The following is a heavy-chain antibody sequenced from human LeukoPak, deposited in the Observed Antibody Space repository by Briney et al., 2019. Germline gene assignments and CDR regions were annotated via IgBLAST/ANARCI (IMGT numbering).Heavy chain of an antibody. D-gene: IGHD4-11*01. J-gene: IGHJ4*02. Sequence: SETLSLTCTVSGGSITSSSYYWGWIRQPPGKGLEWIGSIYYSGNTYYNPSLKSRVTISVDTSKNQFSLRLSSVTAADTAVYYCASSGTVTTNLFSNWGQGTLVTVSS. CDR1: GGSITSSSYY. V-gene: IGHV4-39*07. CDR3: ASSGTVTTNLFSN. CDR2: IYYSGNT.